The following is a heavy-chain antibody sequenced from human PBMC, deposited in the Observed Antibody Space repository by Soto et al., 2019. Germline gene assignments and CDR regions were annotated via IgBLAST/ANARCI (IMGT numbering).Heavy chain of an antibody. V-gene: IGHV3-30*18. CDR3: AKGAVGYYDFWSGYWAGWFDP. J-gene: IGHJ5*02. CDR2: ISYDGSNK. Sequence: QVQLVESGGGVVQPGRSLRLSCAASGFTFSSYGMHWVRQAPGKGLEWVAVISYDGSNKYYADSVKGRFTISRDNSKNTLYLQMNSLRAEDTAVYYCAKGAVGYYDFWSGYWAGWFDPWGQGTLVTVSS. D-gene: IGHD3-3*01. CDR1: GFTFSSYG.